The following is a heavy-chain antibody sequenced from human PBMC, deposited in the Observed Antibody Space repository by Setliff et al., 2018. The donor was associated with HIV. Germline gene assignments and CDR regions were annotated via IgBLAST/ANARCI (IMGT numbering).Heavy chain of an antibody. CDR2: IYYTGST. D-gene: IGHD3-22*01. J-gene: IGHJ3*02. V-gene: IGHV4-38-2*01. CDR1: GYSISSGYY. Sequence: TLSLTCGVSGYSISSGYYWGWIRQPPGKGLEWIGYIYYTGSTNYNPSLKSRVTISVDTSKNQFSLKLSSVTAADTAVYYCARAIGDAFDIWGLGTMVTVSS. CDR3: ARAIGDAFDI.